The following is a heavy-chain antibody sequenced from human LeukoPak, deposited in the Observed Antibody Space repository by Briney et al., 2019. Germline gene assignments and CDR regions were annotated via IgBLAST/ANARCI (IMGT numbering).Heavy chain of an antibody. CDR1: GGSFSGYY. V-gene: IGHV4-34*01. Sequence: PSETLSLTCAVYGGSFSGYYWSWIRQPPGKGLEWIGEINHSGSTNYNPSLKSRVTISVDTSKNQFSLKLSSVTAADTAVYYCARLSLYPSGVVDYWGQGTLVIVSS. CDR3: ARLSLYPSGVVDY. D-gene: IGHD3-16*01. CDR2: INHSGST. J-gene: IGHJ4*02.